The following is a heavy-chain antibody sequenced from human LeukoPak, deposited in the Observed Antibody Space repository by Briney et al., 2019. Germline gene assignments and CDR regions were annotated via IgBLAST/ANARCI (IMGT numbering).Heavy chain of an antibody. CDR1: GLTLSTYL. CDR3: AREARVGGALQY. CDR2: INPDGSIR. V-gene: IGHV3-74*03. J-gene: IGHJ4*02. Sequence: GGALRLSCAASGLTLSTYLMHWVRPAPGKGLAWVARINPDGSIRTYANSVQGRVTISRDTAKDTLFLQMNSLRAEDTAVYYCAREARVGGALQYWGQGTPVTVSS. D-gene: IGHD1-26*01.